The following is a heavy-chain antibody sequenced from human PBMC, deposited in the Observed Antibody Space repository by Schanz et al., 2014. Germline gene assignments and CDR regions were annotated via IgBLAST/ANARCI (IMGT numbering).Heavy chain of an antibody. CDR1: GFTFGDYA. CDR2: INSVGSNT. J-gene: IGHJ4*02. D-gene: IGHD3-10*01. Sequence: EVQLLESGGGLVQPGGSLRLSCAASGFTFGDYAMTWVRQAPGKGLEWVARINSVGSNTDYADSVTGRFTISRDNAKNTLYLQMNSLRPEDTAVYYCARGGFGEVSYFDYWGQGTLVTVSS. CDR3: ARGGFGEVSYFDY. V-gene: IGHV3-23*01.